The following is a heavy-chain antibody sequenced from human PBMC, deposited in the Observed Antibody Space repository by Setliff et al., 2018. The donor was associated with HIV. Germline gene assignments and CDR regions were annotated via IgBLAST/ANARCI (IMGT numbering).Heavy chain of an antibody. Sequence: SETLSLTCTVSGGSISSYYWSWIRQPAGKGLEWIGHIYISGSTNYNPSFNSRVTMSVDTSKNQFSLNLSSVTAADTAVYYCARMYSGYDWSPAGARTRYFDYWGQGTLVTVSS. CDR1: GGSISSYY. CDR3: ARMYSGYDWSPAGARTRYFDY. D-gene: IGHD5-12*01. CDR2: IYISGST. V-gene: IGHV4-4*07. J-gene: IGHJ4*02.